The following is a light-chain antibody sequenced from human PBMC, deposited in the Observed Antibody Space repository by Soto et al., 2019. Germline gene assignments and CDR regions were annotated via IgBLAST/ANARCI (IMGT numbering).Light chain of an antibody. Sequence: SYELTQPPSVSVSPGQTVTISCFGDALPKQYVFWYQQKPGQAPVLVIYKDTERPSGIPERFSGSSSGTTVTLTISGVQAEDEADYFCQSADSSGTYRVFGGGTKLTVL. J-gene: IGLJ3*02. V-gene: IGLV3-25*02. CDR3: QSADSSGTYRV. CDR2: KDT. CDR1: ALPKQY.